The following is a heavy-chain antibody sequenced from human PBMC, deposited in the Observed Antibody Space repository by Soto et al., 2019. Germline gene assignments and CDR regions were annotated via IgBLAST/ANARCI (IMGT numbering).Heavy chain of an antibody. Sequence: ASVKVSCKASGYTFTSYGISWVRQAPGQGLEWMGWISAYNGYTNYAQKLQGRVTMTTDTSTSTAYMELRSLRSDDTAVYFCAATPGIAAAEISGGFEPWGQGTLV. V-gene: IGHV1-18*01. CDR1: GYTFTSYG. CDR3: AATPGIAAAEISGGFEP. CDR2: ISAYNGYT. J-gene: IGHJ5*02. D-gene: IGHD6-13*01.